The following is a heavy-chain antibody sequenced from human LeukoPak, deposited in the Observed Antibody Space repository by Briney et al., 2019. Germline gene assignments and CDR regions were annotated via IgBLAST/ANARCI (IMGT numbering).Heavy chain of an antibody. CDR1: GFTFSSYW. CDR3: ARDGVIMITFGGVIGPDKSFDY. D-gene: IGHD3-16*02. V-gene: IGHV3-7*01. J-gene: IGHJ4*02. CDR2: IKQDGSEK. Sequence: GGSLRLSCAASGFTFSSYWMSWVRQAPGKGLEWVANIKQDGSEKYYVDSVKGRFTISRDNAKNSLYLQMNSPRAEDTAVYYCARDGVIMITFGGVIGPDKSFDYWGQGTLVTVSS.